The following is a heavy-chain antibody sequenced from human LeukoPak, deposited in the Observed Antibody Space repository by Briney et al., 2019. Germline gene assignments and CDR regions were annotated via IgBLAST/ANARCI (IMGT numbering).Heavy chain of an antibody. D-gene: IGHD5-18*01. V-gene: IGHV3-11*01. CDR3: ARSPHRGYSYGPFG. J-gene: IGHJ4*02. Sequence: GGSLRLSCAASGFTFSDYYMSWIRQAPGKGLEWVSYISSSGSTIYYADSVKGRFTISRDNSKNTLYLQMNSLRAEDTAVYYCARSPHRGYSYGPFGWGQGTLVTVSS. CDR1: GFTFSDYY. CDR2: ISSSGSTI.